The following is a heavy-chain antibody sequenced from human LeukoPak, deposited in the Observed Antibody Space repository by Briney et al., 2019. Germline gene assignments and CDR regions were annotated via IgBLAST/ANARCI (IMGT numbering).Heavy chain of an antibody. D-gene: IGHD2-21*02. CDR3: ARAPIVVVTEQLDY. CDR1: GYTFTSYG. CDR2: ISAYNGNT. V-gene: IGHV1-18*01. Sequence: ASVKVSCKASGYTFTSYGISWVRQAPGQGLEWMGWISAYNGNTNYAQKLQGRVTMTTDTSTSTAYMELRSLRSDDTTVYYCARAPIVVVTEQLDYWGQGTLVTVSS. J-gene: IGHJ4*02.